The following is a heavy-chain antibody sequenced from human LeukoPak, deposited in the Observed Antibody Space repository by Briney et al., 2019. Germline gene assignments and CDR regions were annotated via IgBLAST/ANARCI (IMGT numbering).Heavy chain of an antibody. Sequence: SETLSLTCAVYGGSFSGYYWSRIRQPPGKGLEWIGEINHSGSTNYNPSLKSRVTISVDTSKNQFSLKLSSVTAADTAVYYCATQAAAGYYYGMDVWGQGTTVTVSS. V-gene: IGHV4-34*01. D-gene: IGHD6-13*01. J-gene: IGHJ6*02. CDR2: INHSGST. CDR3: ATQAAAGYYYGMDV. CDR1: GGSFSGYY.